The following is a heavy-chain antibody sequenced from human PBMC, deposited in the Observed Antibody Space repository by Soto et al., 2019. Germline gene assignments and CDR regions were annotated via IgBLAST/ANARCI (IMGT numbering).Heavy chain of an antibody. Sequence: ASVKVSCKASGYTFTSYAMHWVRQAPGQRLEWMGWINAGNGNTKYSQKFQGRVTITRDTSASTAYMELSSLRSEDTAVYYCARVQLPGRSGGSCGYWGQGTLVTVSS. D-gene: IGHD2-15*01. V-gene: IGHV1-3*01. CDR3: ARVQLPGRSGGSCGY. J-gene: IGHJ4*02. CDR2: INAGNGNT. CDR1: GYTFTSYA.